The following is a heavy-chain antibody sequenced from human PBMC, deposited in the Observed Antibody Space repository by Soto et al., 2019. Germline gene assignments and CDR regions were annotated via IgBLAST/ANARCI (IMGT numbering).Heavy chain of an antibody. CDR1: GYTFSSYA. V-gene: IGHV1-18*01. Sequence: QVYLEQSGAEVEKPGASVKVSCKASGYTFSSYAISWVRQAPGQGLEWMGWISPYNGDTHYAQNFQGRVTMTTDTSTTTAYMELRSLKSDDTAIYYCARGTTVTTTPTYYYMDVGGKGTTVTVSS. CDR3: ARGTTVTTTPTYYYMDV. CDR2: ISPYNGDT. J-gene: IGHJ6*03. D-gene: IGHD4-4*01.